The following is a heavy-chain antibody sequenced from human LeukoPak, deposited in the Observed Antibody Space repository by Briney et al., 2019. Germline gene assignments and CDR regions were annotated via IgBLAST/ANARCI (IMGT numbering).Heavy chain of an antibody. Sequence: GGSLRLSCAASGFTFSSYEMNWVRQAPGKGLEWVSYISSSGSTIYYADSVKGRFTISKDNSRNTLYLLMNSLRPEDTAIYYCAKTWEPKFGFDYWGQGTLVTVSS. V-gene: IGHV3-48*03. CDR2: ISSSGSTI. CDR1: GFTFSSYE. CDR3: AKTWEPKFGFDY. J-gene: IGHJ4*02. D-gene: IGHD1-26*01.